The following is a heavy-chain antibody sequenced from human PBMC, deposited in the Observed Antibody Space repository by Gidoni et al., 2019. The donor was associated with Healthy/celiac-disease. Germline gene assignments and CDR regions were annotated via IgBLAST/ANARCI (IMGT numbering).Heavy chain of an antibody. V-gene: IGHV1-3*01. CDR1: GDTFTSCA. J-gene: IGHJ6*02. Sequence: QVQLVQSGAEVKTPGASVKVSCKASGDTFTSCAVPWVRQALGQRLEWTGWHNAGNGNTKYSPKFQGRVTITRDTSASTAYMDLSSLRSEDTAVYYCARANRPGYCSGGSCYSNYYYYGMDVWGQGTTVTVSS. CDR2: HNAGNGNT. CDR3: ARANRPGYCSGGSCYSNYYYYGMDV. D-gene: IGHD2-15*01.